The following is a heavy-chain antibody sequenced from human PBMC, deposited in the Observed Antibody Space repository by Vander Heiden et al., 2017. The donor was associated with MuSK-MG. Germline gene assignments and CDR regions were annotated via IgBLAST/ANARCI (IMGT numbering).Heavy chain of an antibody. D-gene: IGHD3-3*01. Sequence: QVQLQESGPGLVKPSQTLSLTCTFSGGSSPSGRYYWSWIRQHPGKGLEWIGYIYYSGSTYYNPSLKSRVTISVDTSKNHFSLKLSSVTAADAAVYYCARVKKRMFGVVRDAFDIWGQGTMVTVSS. CDR1: GGSSPSGRYY. J-gene: IGHJ3*02. CDR2: IYYSGST. CDR3: ARVKKRMFGVVRDAFDI. V-gene: IGHV4-31*03.